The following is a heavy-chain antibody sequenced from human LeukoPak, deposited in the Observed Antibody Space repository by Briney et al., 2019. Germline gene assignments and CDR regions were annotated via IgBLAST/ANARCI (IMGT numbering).Heavy chain of an antibody. D-gene: IGHD3-22*01. J-gene: IGHJ3*02. CDR3: AAAPPTSMIVVHGAAFAI. V-gene: IGHV3-66*01. CDR2: IYSGGST. Sequence: GGSLRLSCAASGFTVSSNYMSWVRQAPGKGLEWVAFIYSGGSTYYSDSVKGRFTISRDNSKNTLYLQMNSVRAEDTAVYYCAAAPPTSMIVVHGAAFAISGQGTMPTASS. CDR1: GFTVSSNY.